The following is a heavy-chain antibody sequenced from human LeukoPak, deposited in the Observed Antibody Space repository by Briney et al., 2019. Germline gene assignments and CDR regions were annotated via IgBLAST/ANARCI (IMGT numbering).Heavy chain of an antibody. CDR3: ARVEWELPGY. CDR2: IIPIFGTA. V-gene: IGHV1-69*13. CDR1: GGTFSSYA. Sequence: ASVKVSCKASGGTFSSYAISWVRQAPGQGLEWMGGIIPIFGTANYAQKFQGRVTITADESTSTAYMELSRLRSDDTAVYYCARVEWELPGYWGQGTLVTVSS. D-gene: IGHD1-26*01. J-gene: IGHJ4*02.